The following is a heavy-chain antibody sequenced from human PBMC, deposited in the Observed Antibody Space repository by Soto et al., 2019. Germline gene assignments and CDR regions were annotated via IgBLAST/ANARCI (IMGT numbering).Heavy chain of an antibody. CDR1: GFTFSRYN. Sequence: PGGSLRLSCAASGFTFSRYNMNWVRQAPGKGLEWIPYISRNSDTIHYAGSVKGRFTISRDNAKNSLSLQMNSLRDADTAVYYCARDRGDTSWFGESLYYYYYGMDVWGQGTSVTVSS. CDR2: ISRNSDTI. J-gene: IGHJ6*01. D-gene: IGHD3-10*01. V-gene: IGHV3-48*02. CDR3: ARDRGDTSWFGESLYYYYYGMDV.